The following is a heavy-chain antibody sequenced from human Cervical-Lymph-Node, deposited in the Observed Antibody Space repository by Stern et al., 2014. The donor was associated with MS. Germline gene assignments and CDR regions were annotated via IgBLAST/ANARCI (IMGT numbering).Heavy chain of an antibody. V-gene: IGHV3-9*01. CDR2: LGWNSEGR. J-gene: IGHJ5*02. CDR3: AKADDYAAGIDA. Sequence: VQLGQSGGGMVQPGRSLRLSCEASGFKFDDFAMHWVRQAPGKGLEWVSGLGWNSEGRGYADSVQGRFTVSRDNAKSSLYLQMNSLTAEDTALYCCAKADDYAAGIDAWGQGTLVVVSS. D-gene: IGHD3-16*01. CDR1: GFKFDDFA.